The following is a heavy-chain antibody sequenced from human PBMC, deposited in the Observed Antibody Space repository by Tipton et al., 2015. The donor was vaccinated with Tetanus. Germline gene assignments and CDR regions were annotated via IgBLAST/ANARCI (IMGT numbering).Heavy chain of an antibody. CDR2: IRSKDYGGTT. CDR1: GFTFGDYG. V-gene: IGHV3-49*03. D-gene: IGHD1-1*01. J-gene: IGHJ4*02. CDR3: GGRDRTTGTTLGLFDH. Sequence: RSLRLSCTGSGFTFGDYGMNWFRQAPGKGLEWTGLIRSKDYGGTTEYAASVKDRFTISRDDSKSTAYLQMDSLKTEDTAVYYCGGRDRTTGTTLGLFDHWGQGILVTVSS.